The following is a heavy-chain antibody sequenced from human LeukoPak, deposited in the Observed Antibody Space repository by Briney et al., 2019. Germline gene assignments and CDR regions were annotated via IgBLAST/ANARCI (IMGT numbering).Heavy chain of an antibody. J-gene: IGHJ1*01. CDR1: GGTFSSYA. CDR3: ARHYGGSSVTAGFQY. Sequence: SVKVSCKASGGTFSSYAISWVRQASGHGLEWIGRIIPILGITHYAQRFEGRVNSTADESATTVYMELSSVTSEDTALYFCARHYGGSSVTAGFQYWGQGTLVTVSS. D-gene: IGHD4-23*01. V-gene: IGHV1-69*04. CDR2: IIPILGIT.